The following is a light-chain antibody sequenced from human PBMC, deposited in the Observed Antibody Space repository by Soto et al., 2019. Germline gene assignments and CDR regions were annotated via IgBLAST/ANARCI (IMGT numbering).Light chain of an antibody. CDR1: QSVSSY. CDR3: QQFSSYPLT. Sequence: EIVVTQSPATLSLSPGERATLSCRASQSVSSYLAWYQQKPGQAPRLLIYGASTRATGIPGRFSGSGSGTDFTLTITRLEPEDFAVYYCQQFSSYPLTFGGGTKVDIK. CDR2: GAS. J-gene: IGKJ4*01. V-gene: IGKV3-20*01.